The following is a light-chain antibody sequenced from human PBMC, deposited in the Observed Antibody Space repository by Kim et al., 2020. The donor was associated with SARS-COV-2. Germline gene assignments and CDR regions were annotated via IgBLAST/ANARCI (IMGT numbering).Light chain of an antibody. V-gene: IGKV1-12*01. CDR3: QQAHSFPLT. Sequence: ASVGDRVTSTCRASQDISSWLAWYQQKPGTAPKVLIYAASSLQSGVPSRFSGTGSETDFTLTISSLQPEDFATYYCQQAHSFPLTFGGGTKVDIK. CDR1: QDISSW. J-gene: IGKJ4*01. CDR2: AAS.